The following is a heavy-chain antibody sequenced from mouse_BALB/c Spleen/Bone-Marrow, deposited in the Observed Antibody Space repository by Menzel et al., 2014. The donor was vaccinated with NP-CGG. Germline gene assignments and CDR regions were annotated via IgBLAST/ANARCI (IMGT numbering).Heavy chain of an antibody. CDR3: ARLDYYGYEAY. J-gene: IGHJ3*01. CDR1: GFDFSRYW. V-gene: IGHV4-1*02. Sequence: EVKLEESGGGLVQPGGSLKLSCEASGFDFSRYWMSWVRQAPGKGLEWIGEINPDSSTINYTPSLKDKFIISRDNAKNTLYLQMSKVRSEDTALYYCARLDYYGYEAYWGQGTLVTVSA. CDR2: INPDSSTI. D-gene: IGHD1-2*01.